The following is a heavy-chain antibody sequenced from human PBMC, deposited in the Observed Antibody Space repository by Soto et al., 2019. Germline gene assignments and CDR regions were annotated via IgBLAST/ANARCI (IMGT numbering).Heavy chain of an antibody. CDR3: ASNYGSGYQAFDS. V-gene: IGHV1-69*02. J-gene: IGHJ4*02. Sequence: QVQLVQSGAEVKSAGSSVKVSCKGSGDTFNFYSINWVRQAPGLGLEWVGRVNPILSMSNYAQRFQGRVTMTADKSTGTAYMELRSLRSEDTAIYYCASNYGSGYQAFDSWGQGAFVTVSS. CDR1: GDTFNFYS. D-gene: IGHD3-10*01. CDR2: VNPILSMS.